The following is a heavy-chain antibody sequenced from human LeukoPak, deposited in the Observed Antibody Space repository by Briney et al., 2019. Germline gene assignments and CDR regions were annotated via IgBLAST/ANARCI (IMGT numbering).Heavy chain of an antibody. J-gene: IGHJ3*02. CDR2: IYYSGST. CDR3: ATQRLKQAFDI. Sequence: SETLSLTCTVSGGSISSGGYYWSWIRQHPGKGLEWIGYIYYSGSTYYNPSLKSRVTKSVDTSKNQFSLKLSSVTAADTAVYYCATQRLKQAFDIWGQGTMVTVSS. CDR1: GGSISSGGYY. D-gene: IGHD2-2*01. V-gene: IGHV4-31*03.